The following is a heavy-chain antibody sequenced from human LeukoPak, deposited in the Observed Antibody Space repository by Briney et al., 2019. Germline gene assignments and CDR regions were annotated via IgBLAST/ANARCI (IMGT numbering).Heavy chain of an antibody. Sequence: SGGSLRLSCAASGFTFSSYGMHWVRQAPGQGLEWVASIKQDGSERYYVDSVKGRFTISRDNAKNSLFLQLSSLRVEDTAVYYCARGSMHVYHLYTDYWGQGTLVTVSS. CDR3: ARGSMHVYHLYTDY. J-gene: IGHJ4*02. CDR2: IKQDGSER. V-gene: IGHV3-7*01. CDR1: GFTFSSYG. D-gene: IGHD3-16*01.